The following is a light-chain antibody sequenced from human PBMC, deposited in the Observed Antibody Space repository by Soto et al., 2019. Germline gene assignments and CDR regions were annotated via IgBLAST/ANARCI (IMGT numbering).Light chain of an antibody. CDR1: SSDVGGYNY. Sequence: QSVLTQPASVSGSPGQSITISCTGTSSDVGGYNYVSWYQQHPGKAPKLMIYEVSNRPSGVSNRFSGSKSGNTASLTISGLQAEDEAYCYGSSYTRRSFPSLFGSGIEVT. V-gene: IGLV2-14*01. J-gene: IGLJ1*01. CDR2: EVS. CDR3: SSYTRRSFPSL.